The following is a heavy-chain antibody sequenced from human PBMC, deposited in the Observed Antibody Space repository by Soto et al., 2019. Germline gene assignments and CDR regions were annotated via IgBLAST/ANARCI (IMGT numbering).Heavy chain of an antibody. CDR1: GYTFTSYD. Sequence: ASVKVSCKASGYTFTSYDINWVRQATGQGLEWMGWMNPNSGNTGYAQKFQGRVTMTRNTSISTAYMELSSLRSEDTAVYYCARANYDILTGYYFNWFDPWGQGTQVTVSS. D-gene: IGHD3-9*01. J-gene: IGHJ5*02. V-gene: IGHV1-8*01. CDR2: MNPNSGNT. CDR3: ARANYDILTGYYFNWFDP.